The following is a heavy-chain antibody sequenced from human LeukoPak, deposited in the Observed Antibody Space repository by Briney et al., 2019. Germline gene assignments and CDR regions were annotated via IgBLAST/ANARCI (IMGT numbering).Heavy chain of an antibody. CDR2: IYYSGST. V-gene: IGHV4-38-2*02. Sequence: SETLSLTCTVSGYSISSGYYWGWIRQPPGKGLEWIGSIYYSGSTYYNPSLKSRVTISVDTSKNQFSLKMSSVTAADTAVYFCARVFGRYYGSGEFDYWGQGTLVTVSS. J-gene: IGHJ4*02. CDR3: ARVFGRYYGSGEFDY. D-gene: IGHD3-10*01. CDR1: GYSISSGYY.